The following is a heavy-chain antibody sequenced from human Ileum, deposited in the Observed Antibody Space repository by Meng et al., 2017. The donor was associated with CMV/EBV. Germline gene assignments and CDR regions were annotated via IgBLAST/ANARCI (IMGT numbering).Heavy chain of an antibody. J-gene: IGHJ6*02. Sequence: ASVKVSCKASGYTFTDYYMLWLRQAPGQGLEWMGWIHPNTGGINFAQKFQGRVTMTRDTSISTAYMELSSLTSDDTAVYYCARAAIAIGGHCSSTTCYTLNVWGQGTTVTVSS. CDR3: ARAAIAIGGHCSSTTCYTLNV. V-gene: IGHV1-2*02. CDR2: IHPNTGGI. CDR1: GYTFTDYY. D-gene: IGHD2-2*02.